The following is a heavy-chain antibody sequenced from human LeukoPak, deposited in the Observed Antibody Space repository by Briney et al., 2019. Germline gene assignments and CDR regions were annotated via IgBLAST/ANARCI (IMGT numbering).Heavy chain of an antibody. CDR3: AKDATASPYFHWFDN. D-gene: IGHD3-9*01. Sequence: GGSLRLSCAASGFTFSNYAMNWVRQAPGKGLEWVAGISSGDRTFHAESVKGRFTISRDKSKDTLYLQMNSLRAEDTAVYYCAKDATASPYFHWFDNWGQGTQVIVSS. CDR2: ISSGDRT. J-gene: IGHJ4*02. CDR1: GFTFSNYA. V-gene: IGHV3-23*01.